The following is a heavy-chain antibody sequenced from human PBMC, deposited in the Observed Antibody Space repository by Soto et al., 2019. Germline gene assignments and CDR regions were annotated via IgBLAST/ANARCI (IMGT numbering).Heavy chain of an antibody. CDR1: GFTFDDYG. V-gene: IGHV3-20*04. D-gene: IGHD3-10*01. CDR2: INWNGGST. CDR3: ARVRAGSGSYYYGMDV. J-gene: IGHJ6*02. Sequence: GGSLRLSCAASGFTFDDYGMSWVRQAPGKGLEWVSGINWNGGSTGYADSVKGRFTISRDNAKNSLYLQMNSLRAEDTALYYCARVRAGSGSYYYGMDVWGQGTTVTVSS.